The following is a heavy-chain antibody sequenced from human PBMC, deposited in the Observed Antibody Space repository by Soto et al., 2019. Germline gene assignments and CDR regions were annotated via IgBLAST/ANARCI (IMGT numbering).Heavy chain of an antibody. V-gene: IGHV1-2*02. CDR2: INPNSGGT. CDR1: GYTFTGYY. Sequence: ASVKVSCKASGYTFTGYYMHWVRQAPGQGLEWMGWINPNSGGTNYAQKLQGRVTMTRDPSISTAYMELSRLRSDDTAVYYCARDSRGTRGFDEMDIWGQGTTVTVSS. D-gene: IGHD3-9*01. J-gene: IGHJ6*02. CDR3: ARDSRGTRGFDEMDI.